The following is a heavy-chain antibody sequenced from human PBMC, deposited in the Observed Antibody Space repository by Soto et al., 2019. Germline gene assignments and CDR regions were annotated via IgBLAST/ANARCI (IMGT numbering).Heavy chain of an antibody. Sequence: QVQLVESGGGVVQPGRSLRLSCAASGFTFSSYGMHWVRQAPGKGLEWVAVISYDGSIKYYADSVKGRFTISRDNSKNTLYLQMNSLRAEDTAVYYCAKESVVVTTDYWGQGTLVTFSS. CDR3: AKESVVVTTDY. J-gene: IGHJ4*02. D-gene: IGHD3-22*01. CDR2: ISYDGSIK. V-gene: IGHV3-30*18. CDR1: GFTFSSYG.